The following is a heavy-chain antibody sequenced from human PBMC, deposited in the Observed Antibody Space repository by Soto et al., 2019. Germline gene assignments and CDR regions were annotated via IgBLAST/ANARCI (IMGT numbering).Heavy chain of an antibody. CDR3: ANSRGGTFLGYHGMDI. J-gene: IGHJ6*02. V-gene: IGHV1-69*01. CDR2: IIPVFGRV. CDR1: GGTFSSRA. Sequence: QVQLVQSGPEVKKTGTSVKVSCKASGGTFSSRAISWVRQAPGQGLEWMGGIIPVFGRVNYAEKFQDRVTITADESTGTVNMELSSLRSEDTALYYCANSRGGTFLGYHGMDIWVQGTTVSVSS. D-gene: IGHD3-16*01.